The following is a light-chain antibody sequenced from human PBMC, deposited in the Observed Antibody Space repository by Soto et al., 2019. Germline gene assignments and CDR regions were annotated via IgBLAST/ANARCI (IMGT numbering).Light chain of an antibody. J-gene: IGKJ2*01. CDR2: WAS. Sequence: DIVMTQSPDSLAVSLGERATINCKSSQSVLYSSNNKNYLAWYQQQPGQPPKLLIYWASTRESGVPDRFSVSGSGTDFTLPICILQAEDVTVYSGHQYYSPPPYTFGQPTKLEIK. V-gene: IGKV4-1*01. CDR3: HQYYSPPPYT. CDR1: QSVLYSSNNKNY.